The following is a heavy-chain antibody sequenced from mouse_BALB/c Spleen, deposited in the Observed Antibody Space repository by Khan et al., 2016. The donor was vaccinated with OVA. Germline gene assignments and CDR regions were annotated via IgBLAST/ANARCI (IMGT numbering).Heavy chain of an antibody. V-gene: IGHV14-3*02. CDR1: GFNFKNTY. CDR3: AGINS. CDR2: IDPANGNT. Sequence: EVQLQESGAELVKPGASVKLSCTASGFNFKNTYMHWVKQRPEQGLEWIGRIDPANGNTKYDPKFQGKATITADTSSNTAYLQLSSLTSEDTDVYYCAGINSWGQGTTLTVSS. J-gene: IGHJ2*01.